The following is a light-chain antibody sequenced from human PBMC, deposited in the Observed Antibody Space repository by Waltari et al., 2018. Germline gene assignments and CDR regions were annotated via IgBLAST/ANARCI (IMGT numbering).Light chain of an antibody. CDR3: QQYHRYPVT. Sequence: DIQMTQSPSALSASVGDSVTITCRASQDIKTWLAWYQQKPGKGPNLLIDKASSLESGVPSRFSGSASGPEFTLTISSLQPDDFATYFCQQYHRYPVTFGGGTKVDIK. J-gene: IGKJ4*01. CDR2: KAS. V-gene: IGKV1-5*03. CDR1: QDIKTW.